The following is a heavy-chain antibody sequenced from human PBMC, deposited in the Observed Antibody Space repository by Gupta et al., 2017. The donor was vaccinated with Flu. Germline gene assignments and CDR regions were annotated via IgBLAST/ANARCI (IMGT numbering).Heavy chain of an antibody. V-gene: IGHV4-4*02. CDR2: IYHSGST. CDR3: AKEGSGPEHQFDY. Sequence: GKGLEWIGEIYHSGSTNYNPSLKSRVTISVDKSKNQFSLKLSSVTAADTAVYYCAKEGSGPEHQFDYWGQGTLVTVSS. D-gene: IGHD3-3*01. J-gene: IGHJ4*02.